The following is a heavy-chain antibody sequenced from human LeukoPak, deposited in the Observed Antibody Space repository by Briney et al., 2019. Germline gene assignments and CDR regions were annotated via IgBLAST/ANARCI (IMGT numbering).Heavy chain of an antibody. CDR2: IYHSGST. CDR3: ARVSIRGGDWDY. Sequence: SETLSLTCAVPGGSISSSNWWSWVRPPPGKGLEWIGEIYHSGSTNYNPSLKRRVTISVDKSKNQFSLKLSSVTAADTAVYYCARVSIRGGDWDYWGQGTLVTVSS. J-gene: IGHJ4*02. V-gene: IGHV4-4*02. CDR1: GGSISSSNW. D-gene: IGHD2-21*02.